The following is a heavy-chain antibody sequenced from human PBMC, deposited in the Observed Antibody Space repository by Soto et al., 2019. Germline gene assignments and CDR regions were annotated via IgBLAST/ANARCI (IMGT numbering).Heavy chain of an antibody. CDR1: GGSISSSSYY. V-gene: IGHV4-39*01. CDR3: ARIYGSRSYYKPIPHQFDP. J-gene: IGHJ5*02. D-gene: IGHD3-10*01. CDR2: IYYSGST. Sequence: QLQLQESGPGLVKPSETLSLTCTVSGGSISSSSYYSGWIRQPPGKGLEWIGSIYYSGSTYYNPSLKSRVTISVDTYKNHFSLKLSSVTAADTAVYYCARIYGSRSYYKPIPHQFDPWGQGTLVTVSS.